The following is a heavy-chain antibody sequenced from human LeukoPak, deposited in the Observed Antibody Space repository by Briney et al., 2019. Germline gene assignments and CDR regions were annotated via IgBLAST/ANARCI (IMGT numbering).Heavy chain of an antibody. CDR2: IYTSGST. CDR1: GGSISSYY. V-gene: IGHV4-4*07. D-gene: IGHD3-22*01. CDR3: ARRGPYDSSGQWYFDL. J-gene: IGHJ2*01. Sequence: PSETLSLTCSVSGGSISSYYWSWIRQPAGKGLEWLGRIYTSGSTNYNPSLKSRVTISVDTSKNQFSLKLSSVTAADTVVYYCARRGPYDSSGQWYFDLWGRGTLVTVSS.